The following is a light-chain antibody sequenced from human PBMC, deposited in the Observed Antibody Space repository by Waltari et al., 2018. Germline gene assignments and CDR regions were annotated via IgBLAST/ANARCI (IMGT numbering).Light chain of an antibody. CDR3: QQANTFPLT. V-gene: IGKV1-12*01. CDR1: QDISIW. Sequence: DIQRTQSPTSVSAPVGDRVSITCRASQDISIWVAWYQQQPGKAPKFLIYDASTLQSGVPSRFSGRGSGTDFTLTISSLQPEDFATYYCQQANTFPLTFGGGTKVEMK. J-gene: IGKJ4*01. CDR2: DAS.